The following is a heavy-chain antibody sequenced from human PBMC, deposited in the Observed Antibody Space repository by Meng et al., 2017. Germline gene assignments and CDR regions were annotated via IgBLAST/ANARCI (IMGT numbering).Heavy chain of an antibody. CDR3: AKDIQEGDNWNYLAFDY. J-gene: IGHJ4*02. V-gene: IGHV3-9*01. CDR2: ISSNSGNI. D-gene: IGHD1-7*01. Sequence: LSLTCAASGFSFDDYAIHWVRQVPGKGLERVSGISSNSGNIGYGDSVKGRFTISRDNGKNSLYLQMKSLRAEDTALYYCAKDIQEGDNWNYLAFDYWGQGTLVTVSS. CDR1: GFSFDDYA.